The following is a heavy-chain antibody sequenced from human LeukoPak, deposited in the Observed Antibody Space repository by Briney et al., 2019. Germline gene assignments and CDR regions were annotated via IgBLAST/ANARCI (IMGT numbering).Heavy chain of an antibody. CDR2: ISSSSSYT. J-gene: IGHJ4*02. V-gene: IGHV3-21*05. Sequence: GGSLRLSCAASGFTFSSYSMNWVRQAPGKGLEWVSYISSSSSYTNYADSVKGRFTISRDNAKNSLYLQMNSLRAEDTAVYYCARVEAAAGTSYYFDYWGQGTLVTVSS. CDR3: ARVEAAAGTSYYFDY. D-gene: IGHD6-13*01. CDR1: GFTFSSYS.